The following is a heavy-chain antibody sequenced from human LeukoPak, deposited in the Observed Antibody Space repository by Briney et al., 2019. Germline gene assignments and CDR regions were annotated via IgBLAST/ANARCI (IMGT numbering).Heavy chain of an antibody. V-gene: IGHV1-69*05. CDR1: GGTFSSYA. CDR2: IIPIFGTA. Sequence: SVKVSCKASGGTFSSYAISWVRQAPGQGLEWMGGIIPIFGTANYAQKFQGRVTITTDESTSTAYMELSSLRSEDTAVYYCARGGSNGELGRGYAFDIWGQGTMVTVSS. J-gene: IGHJ3*02. D-gene: IGHD1-7*01. CDR3: ARGGSNGELGRGYAFDI.